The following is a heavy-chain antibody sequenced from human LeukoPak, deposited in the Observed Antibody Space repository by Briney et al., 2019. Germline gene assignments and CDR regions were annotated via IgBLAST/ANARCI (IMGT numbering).Heavy chain of an antibody. CDR1: DGSISGSTYY. V-gene: IGHV4-39*01. Sequence: SETLSLTCTVSDGSISGSTYYWGWIRQPPGQGLEWIGTIYYTGNTYYNPSLKSRVTISVDTSKNQFVLKLTSVTAADTAVYYCARQSAPYCSSTRCYSAIDIWGQGTTVTVSS. J-gene: IGHJ3*02. CDR2: IYYTGNT. CDR3: ARQSAPYCSSTRCYSAIDI. D-gene: IGHD2-2*01.